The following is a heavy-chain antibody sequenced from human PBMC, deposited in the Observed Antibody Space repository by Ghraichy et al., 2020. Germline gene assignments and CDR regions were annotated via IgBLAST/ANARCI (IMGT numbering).Heavy chain of an antibody. D-gene: IGHD3-10*01. Sequence: SETLSLICTVSGGSIRNNYWSWIRQAPGKGLEWIGYMYHSGSPNYSPSLKSRVTMSVDTSKNQFSLSLISVTSADTAVYYCARGGDGWVDYWGQGTLVAVAS. J-gene: IGHJ4*02. CDR2: MYHSGSP. CDR3: ARGGDGWVDY. V-gene: IGHV4-59*01. CDR1: GGSIRNNY.